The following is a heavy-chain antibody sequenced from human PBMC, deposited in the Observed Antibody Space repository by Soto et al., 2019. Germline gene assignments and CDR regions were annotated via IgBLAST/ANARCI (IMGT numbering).Heavy chain of an antibody. D-gene: IGHD6-13*01. CDR2: ITSSGSNT. J-gene: IGHJ4*02. V-gene: IGHV3-23*01. CDR3: AKEQGRVAAALDY. Sequence: EVQLLESGGDLVQRGGSLRLSCAASGFTFSGYGMSWVRQAPGKGLEWVSSITSSGSNTYYVDSVKGRFTISRDNSKNTLYLQMNSLTVEGTAVYYCAKEQGRVAAALDYWGQGTLVTVSS. CDR1: GFTFSGYG.